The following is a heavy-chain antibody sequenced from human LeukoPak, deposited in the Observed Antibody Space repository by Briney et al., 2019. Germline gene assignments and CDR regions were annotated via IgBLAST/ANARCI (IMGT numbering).Heavy chain of an antibody. CDR1: GGSISSHY. Sequence: SETLSLTCTASGGSISSHYWSWIRQPPGKGLEWIGYIYYSGSTNYNPSLKSRVTISVDTSKNQFSLKLSSVTAADTAVYYCASLYGGNFRGYYYYMDVWGKGTTVTVSS. D-gene: IGHD4-23*01. V-gene: IGHV4-59*11. CDR2: IYYSGST. CDR3: ASLYGGNFRGYYYYMDV. J-gene: IGHJ6*03.